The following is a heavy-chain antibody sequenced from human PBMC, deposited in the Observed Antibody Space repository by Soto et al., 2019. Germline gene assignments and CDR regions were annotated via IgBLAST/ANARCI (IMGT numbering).Heavy chain of an antibody. V-gene: IGHV3-21*01. Sequence: GGSLRISCAASGFTFSSYSMNWVRQAPGEGLEWVSSISSSSSSKYYADSVKGRLTISRDNAKNSLYLQMNSLRAEDTAVYYCARDREIKAGFWYYFSLDVWGQGTTVTVSS. CDR1: GFTFSSYS. CDR3: ARDREIKAGFWYYFSLDV. CDR2: ISSSSSSK. D-gene: IGHD3-3*01. J-gene: IGHJ6*02.